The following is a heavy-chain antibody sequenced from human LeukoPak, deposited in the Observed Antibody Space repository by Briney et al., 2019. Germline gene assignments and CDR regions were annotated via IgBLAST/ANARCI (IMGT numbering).Heavy chain of an antibody. V-gene: IGHV4-34*01. J-gene: IGHJ4*02. CDR2: INHSGST. Sequence: SETLSLTCAVYGGSFSGYYWSWIRQPPGKGLEXXXEINHSGSTNYNPSLKSRVTISVDTSKNQFSLKLSSVTAADTAVYYCARTEASYDSSGSHSDWGQGTLVTVSS. CDR3: ARTEASYDSSGSHSD. D-gene: IGHD3-22*01. CDR1: GGSFSGYY.